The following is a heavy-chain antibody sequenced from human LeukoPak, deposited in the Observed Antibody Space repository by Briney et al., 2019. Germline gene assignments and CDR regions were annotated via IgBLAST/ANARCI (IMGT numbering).Heavy chain of an antibody. CDR2: IKQDGSEK. CDR3: ARDYDFWSGYPFDAFDI. V-gene: IGHV3-7*01. CDR1: GFTFSSYW. Sequence: GGSLRLSCAASGFTFSSYWMSWVRQAPGKGLEWVANIKQDGSEKYYVDSVKGRFTISRDNAKNSLYLQMNSLRAEDTAVYYCARDYDFWSGYPFDAFDIWGQGTMVTVSS. J-gene: IGHJ3*02. D-gene: IGHD3-3*01.